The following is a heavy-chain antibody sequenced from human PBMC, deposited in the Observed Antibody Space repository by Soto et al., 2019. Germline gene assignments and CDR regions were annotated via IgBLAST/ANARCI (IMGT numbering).Heavy chain of an antibody. CDR3: AREAEGYDSSGRFDP. J-gene: IGHJ5*02. Sequence: QVQLQESGPGLVKPSQTLSLTCTVSGGSISSGGYYWSWIRQHPGKGLEWIGYIYYSGSTYYNPSLKCRVTITVDTSKNQFSLKLSSVTAADTVVYYCAREAEGYDSSGRFDPWGQGTLVTVSS. CDR2: IYYSGST. V-gene: IGHV4-31*03. CDR1: GGSISSGGYY. D-gene: IGHD3-22*01.